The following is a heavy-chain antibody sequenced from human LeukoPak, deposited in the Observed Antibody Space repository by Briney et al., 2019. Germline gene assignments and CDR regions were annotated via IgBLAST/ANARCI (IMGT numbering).Heavy chain of an antibody. Sequence: QASETLSLTCTVPVGSISSYYCSWIRQPAGKGLEWIGRIYTSGSTNHNPPLKSQLTMSVDTSKNQFSLKLSSVTAADTAVYYCARDGVFLDYWGQGTLVTVSS. D-gene: IGHD6-13*01. V-gene: IGHV4-4*07. J-gene: IGHJ4*02. CDR3: ARDGVFLDY. CDR2: IYTSGST. CDR1: VGSISSYY.